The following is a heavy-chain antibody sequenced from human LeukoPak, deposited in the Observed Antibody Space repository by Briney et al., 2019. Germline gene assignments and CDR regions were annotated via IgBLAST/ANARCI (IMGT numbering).Heavy chain of an antibody. Sequence: GGSLRLSCAASGFTFGRFWMSWVRQAPGKGLEWVANIKQDGSEKYYVDSVKGRFTISRDNAKNSLYLQMNSLRAEDTAVYYCARAIAPGAFDIWGQGTMVTVSS. V-gene: IGHV3-7*01. CDR1: GFTFGRFW. CDR2: IKQDGSEK. D-gene: IGHD6-13*01. CDR3: ARAIAPGAFDI. J-gene: IGHJ3*02.